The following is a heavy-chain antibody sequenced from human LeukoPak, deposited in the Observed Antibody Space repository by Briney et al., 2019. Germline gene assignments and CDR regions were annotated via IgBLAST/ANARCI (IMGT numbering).Heavy chain of an antibody. D-gene: IGHD4-11*01. J-gene: IGHJ5*02. CDR2: INPNSGGT. Sequence: ASVKVSCKASGYTFTGYYMHWVRQAPGQGLEWMGWINPNSGGTNYAQKFQGRVTMTRDTSISTAYMELSRLRSDDTAVYYCALTYYSKHWFDPWGQGTLVTVSS. CDR3: ALTYYSKHWFDP. CDR1: GYTFTGYY. V-gene: IGHV1-2*02.